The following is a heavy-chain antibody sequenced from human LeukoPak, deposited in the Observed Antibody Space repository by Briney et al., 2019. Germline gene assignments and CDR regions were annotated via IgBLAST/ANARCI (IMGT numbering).Heavy chain of an antibody. J-gene: IGHJ3*02. CDR1: GGSISSYY. Sequence: SETLSLTCTVSGGSISSYYWSWIRQPPGKGLEWIGYIYYSGSTNYNPSLKSRVTISVDTSKNQFSLKLSSVTAADTAVYYCANSDYRGNSGHAFDIWGQGTMVTVSS. V-gene: IGHV4-59*01. CDR3: ANSDYRGNSGHAFDI. D-gene: IGHD4-23*01. CDR2: IYYSGST.